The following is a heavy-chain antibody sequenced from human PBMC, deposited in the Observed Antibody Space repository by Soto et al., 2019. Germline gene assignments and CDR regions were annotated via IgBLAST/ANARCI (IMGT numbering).Heavy chain of an antibody. V-gene: IGHV1-18*04. Sequence: ASAEVCCKASGYTFTSYGISWVRQAPGQGLEWMGWISAYNGNTNYAQKLQGRVTMTTDTSTSTAYMELRSLRSDDTAVYYCARDQLVVVITGYYGMDVWGQGTTVTVSS. CDR3: ARDQLVVVITGYYGMDV. CDR1: GYTFTSYG. J-gene: IGHJ6*02. D-gene: IGHD3-22*01. CDR2: ISAYNGNT.